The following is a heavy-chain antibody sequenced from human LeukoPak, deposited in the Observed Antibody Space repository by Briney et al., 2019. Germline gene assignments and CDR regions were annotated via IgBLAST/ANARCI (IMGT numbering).Heavy chain of an antibody. Sequence: PGGSLRLSCAASGFTFSSYSMNWVRQAPGKGLEWVSSISSSSSYIYYADSVKGRFTISRDNAKNSPYLQMNSLRAEDTAVYYCARWGIAAAGTTFDYWGQGTLVTVSS. J-gene: IGHJ4*02. CDR2: ISSSSSYI. D-gene: IGHD6-13*01. V-gene: IGHV3-21*01. CDR3: ARWGIAAAGTTFDY. CDR1: GFTFSSYS.